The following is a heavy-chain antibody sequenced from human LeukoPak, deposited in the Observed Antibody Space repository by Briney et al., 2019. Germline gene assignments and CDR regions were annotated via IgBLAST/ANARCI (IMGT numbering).Heavy chain of an antibody. CDR3: AKDVRRRCEYFQH. CDR2: IWYDGSNK. V-gene: IGHV3-33*06. D-gene: IGHD2-8*01. Sequence: GGSLRLSCAASGFTFSSYGMHWVRQAPGKRLEWVAVIWYDGSNKYYADSVKGRFTISRDNSKNTLYLQMNSPRAEDTAVYYCAKDVRRRCEYFQHWGQGTLVTVSS. J-gene: IGHJ1*01. CDR1: GFTFSSYG.